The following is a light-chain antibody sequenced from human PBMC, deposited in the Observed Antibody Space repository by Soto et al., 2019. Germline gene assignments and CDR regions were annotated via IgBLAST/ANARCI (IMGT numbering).Light chain of an antibody. J-gene: IGKJ4*01. CDR2: KAS. V-gene: IGKV1-5*03. CDR3: LQYYSYPFT. CDR1: QSIGSS. Sequence: DIQMTQFPSTLSASVGDRITITCRASQSIGSSLAWYQQRPGKAPKLLIYKASSLESGVPSGFSGSGSGAEFTLTFSSLQPDDFATYFCLQYYSYPFTFGGGTKVEIK.